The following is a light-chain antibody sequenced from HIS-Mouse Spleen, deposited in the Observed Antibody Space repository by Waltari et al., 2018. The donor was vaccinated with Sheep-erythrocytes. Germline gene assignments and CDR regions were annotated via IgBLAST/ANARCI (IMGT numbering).Light chain of an antibody. V-gene: IGLV2-11*01. J-gene: IGLJ1*01. CDR1: SSDVVGYNY. CDR2: DVS. CDR3: CSYAGSYNHV. Sequence: QSALTQPRSVSGSPGQPLTISCTGTSSDVVGYNYVSWYQQHPGKAPKLMIYDVSKRPSGVPDRFSGSKSGNTASLTISGLQAEDEADYYCCSYAGSYNHVFATGTKVTVL.